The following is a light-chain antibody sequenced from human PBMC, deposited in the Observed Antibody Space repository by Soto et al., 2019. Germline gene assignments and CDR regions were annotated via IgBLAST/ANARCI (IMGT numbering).Light chain of an antibody. CDR3: QKYTNAPA. Sequence: DIQMTQSPSSLSASVGDRVTITCRASQGISNYLAWYQQIPGKVPKLLISAASTLQSGVPSRFSGSGSGTDFTLTISSLQHEDVTTYYSQKYTNAPAFGGGTKVEIK. J-gene: IGKJ4*01. CDR1: QGISNY. V-gene: IGKV1-27*01. CDR2: AAS.